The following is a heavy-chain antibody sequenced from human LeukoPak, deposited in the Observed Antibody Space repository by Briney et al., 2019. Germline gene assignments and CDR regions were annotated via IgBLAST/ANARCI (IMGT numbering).Heavy chain of an antibody. Sequence: PSETLSLTCAVSGGSISSGGYSWSWIWQPPGKGLEWIGYIYHSGSTYYNPSLKSRVTISVDRSKNQFSLKLSSVTAADTAVYYCARGTYPGLDYWGQGTLVTVSS. CDR3: ARGTYPGLDY. V-gene: IGHV4-30-2*01. CDR1: GGSISSGGYS. J-gene: IGHJ4*02. CDR2: IYHSGST.